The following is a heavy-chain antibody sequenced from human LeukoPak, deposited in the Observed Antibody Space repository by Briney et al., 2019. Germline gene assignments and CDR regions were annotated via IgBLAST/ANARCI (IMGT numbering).Heavy chain of an antibody. CDR1: GFTFGDYA. CDR2: ITSKAYGGTT. Sequence: PGGSLRPSCTASGFTFGDYAMTWARQAPGKGLEWVGFITSKAYGGTTEYAASVKGRFTISRDDSKSIAYLQVNSLKTEDTAVYYCTRMIYCSGGSCSFDYWGQGTLVTVSS. CDR3: TRMIYCSGGSCSFDY. J-gene: IGHJ4*02. D-gene: IGHD2-15*01. V-gene: IGHV3-49*04.